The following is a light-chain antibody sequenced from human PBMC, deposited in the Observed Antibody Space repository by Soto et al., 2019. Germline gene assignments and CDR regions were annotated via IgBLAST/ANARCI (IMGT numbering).Light chain of an antibody. CDR3: QQTHTTFT. Sequence: EILMTQSPATLSVSPGERATLSCRASQTISSNLAWYQHKPGQAPRLLFYGASNRATGIPARFTGSGSGTEFTLTISSLQSEDFATYYCQQTHTTFTFGGGTTVEIK. CDR2: GAS. CDR1: QTISSN. V-gene: IGKV3-15*01. J-gene: IGKJ4*01.